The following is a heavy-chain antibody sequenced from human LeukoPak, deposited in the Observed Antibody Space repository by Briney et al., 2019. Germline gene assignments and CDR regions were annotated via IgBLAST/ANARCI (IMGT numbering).Heavy chain of an antibody. CDR1: GVSFSGYY. CDR3: AVATGPYGGNSGEPDAFDI. J-gene: IGHJ3*02. Sequence: SETLSLTCAVYGVSFSGYYWSWIRQPPGKGLEWIGEIYHSGSTNYNPSLKSRVTISVDKSKNQFSLKLSSVTAADTAVYYCAVATGPYGGNSGEPDAFDIWGQGTMVTVSS. D-gene: IGHD4-23*01. CDR2: IYHSGST. V-gene: IGHV4-34*01.